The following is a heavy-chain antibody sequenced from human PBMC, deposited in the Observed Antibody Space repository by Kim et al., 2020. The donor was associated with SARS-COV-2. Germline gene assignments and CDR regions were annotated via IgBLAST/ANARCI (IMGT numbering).Heavy chain of an antibody. J-gene: IGHJ4*02. CDR3: ARGRAMVRGVFDY. Sequence: SETLSLTCTVSGGSISSGGYYWSWIRQHPGKGLEWIGYIYYSGSTYYNPSLKSRVTISVDTSKNQFSLKLSSVTAADTAVYYCARGRAMVRGVFDYWGQGTLVTVSS. V-gene: IGHV4-31*03. CDR2: IYYSGST. D-gene: IGHD3-10*01. CDR1: GGSISSGGYY.